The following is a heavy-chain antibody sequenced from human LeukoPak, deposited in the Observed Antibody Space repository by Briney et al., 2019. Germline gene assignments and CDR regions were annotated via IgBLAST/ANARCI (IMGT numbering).Heavy chain of an antibody. Sequence: GASVKVSCKASGYTFTSYDINWVRQATGQGLEWMGWMNPNSGNTGYAQKFQGRVTMTRDTSTSTVYMELSSLRSEDTAVYYCARLHSSSWYHDAFDIWGQGTMVTVSS. D-gene: IGHD6-13*01. J-gene: IGHJ3*02. CDR2: MNPNSGNT. CDR1: GYTFTSYD. V-gene: IGHV1-8*01. CDR3: ARLHSSSWYHDAFDI.